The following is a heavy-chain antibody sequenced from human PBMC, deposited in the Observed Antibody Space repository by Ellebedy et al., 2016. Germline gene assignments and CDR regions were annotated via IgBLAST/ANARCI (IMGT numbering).Heavy chain of an antibody. V-gene: IGHV3-53*01. J-gene: IGHJ3*01. Sequence: GGSLRLSXAASGFRVTSNDMSWVRQAPGRGLELVSLMYAGGSEYYADSVKGRFAITRDTSMNRLYLHMNVLEGGDTALYYCVTRLNGAFDFWGQGTMVSVSS. CDR1: GFRVTSND. CDR2: MYAGGSE. CDR3: VTRLNGAFDF.